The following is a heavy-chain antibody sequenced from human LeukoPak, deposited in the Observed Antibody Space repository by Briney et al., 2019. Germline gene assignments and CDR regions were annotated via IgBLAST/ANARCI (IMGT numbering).Heavy chain of an antibody. Sequence: PGRSLRLSCAASGFTFSSYAMHWVRQAPGKGLEWVAVISYDGSNKYYADSVKGRFTISRDNSKNTLYLQMNSLRAEDTAVYYCARPYCSSTSCSIFGVVKYKGGFDYWGQGTLVTVSS. D-gene: IGHD2-2*01. CDR2: ISYDGSNK. J-gene: IGHJ4*02. V-gene: IGHV3-30-3*01. CDR3: ARPYCSSTSCSIFGVVKYKGGFDY. CDR1: GFTFSSYA.